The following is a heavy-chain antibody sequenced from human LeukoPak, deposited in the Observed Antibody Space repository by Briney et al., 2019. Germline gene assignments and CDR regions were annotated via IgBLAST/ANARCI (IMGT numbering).Heavy chain of an antibody. CDR2: IYYSGST. J-gene: IGHJ4*02. V-gene: IGHV4-59*01. D-gene: IGHD3-22*01. CDR3: ARVDSSGTIDY. CDR1: GGSISSYY. Sequence: SETLSLTCTVSGGSISSYYWSWIRQPPGKGLGWIGYIYYSGSTNYNPSLKSRVTISVDTSKNQFSLKLSSVTAADTAVYYCARVDSSGTIDYWGQGTLVTVSS.